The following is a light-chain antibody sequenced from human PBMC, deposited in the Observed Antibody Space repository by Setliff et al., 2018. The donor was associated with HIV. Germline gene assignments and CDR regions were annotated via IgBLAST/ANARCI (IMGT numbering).Light chain of an antibody. J-gene: IGLJ1*01. V-gene: IGLV2-23*01. CDR1: SSDVGKYNL. CDR2: QAT. Sequence: QSVLTQPASVSGSPGQSITISCTGISSDVGKYNLVSWYQQHPGKAPKLMIYQATEWPSGVSSRFSGSRSGNTASLTISGLQAEDEADYYCSSYVLSTNSYVFGTGTKVTVL. CDR3: SSYVLSTNSYV.